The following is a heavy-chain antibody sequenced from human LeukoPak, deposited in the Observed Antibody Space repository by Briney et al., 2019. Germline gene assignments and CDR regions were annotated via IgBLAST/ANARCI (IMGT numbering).Heavy chain of an antibody. CDR1: GGSFSGYY. D-gene: IGHD3-22*01. CDR3: ARSAATYYYDSSGYYPTFDY. CDR2: INHSGSA. Sequence: PSETLSLTCAVYGGSFSGYYWSWIRQPPGKGLEWIGEINHSGSANYNPSLKSRVTISVDTSKNQFSLKLSSVTAADTAVYYCARSAATYYYDSSGYYPTFDYWGQGTLVTVSS. V-gene: IGHV4-34*01. J-gene: IGHJ4*02.